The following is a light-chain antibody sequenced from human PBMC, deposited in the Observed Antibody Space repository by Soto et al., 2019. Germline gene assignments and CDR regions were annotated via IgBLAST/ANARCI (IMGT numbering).Light chain of an antibody. Sequence: DIVMTQSPLSLPVIPGEPASISCRSSQSLLHSNGYCYLDWYVQKPGQSPQLLIYLESNRASGVPDRFSGSGTGTDFTLEISRVETDDVGIYYCMQSTQLPPTFGQGTRLGIE. V-gene: IGKV2-28*01. J-gene: IGKJ5*01. CDR3: MQSTQLPPT. CDR2: LES. CDR1: QSLLHSNGYCY.